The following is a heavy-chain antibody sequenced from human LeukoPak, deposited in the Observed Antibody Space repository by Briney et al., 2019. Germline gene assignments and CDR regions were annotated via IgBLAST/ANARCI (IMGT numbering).Heavy chain of an antibody. D-gene: IGHD1-26*01. J-gene: IGHJ6*02. V-gene: IGHV1-18*01. CDR3: ARDLVRGRRKWENNGMDV. CDR1: GYTFTNYG. CDR2: IIAYNGNT. Sequence: ASVKVSCKASGYTFTNYGISWVRQAPGQGLEWMGYIIAYNGNTNYAQDFQGRVTMTTDTSTSTAYMELRSLRSDDTAVYYCARDLVRGRRKWENNGMDVWGQGTRVTVSS.